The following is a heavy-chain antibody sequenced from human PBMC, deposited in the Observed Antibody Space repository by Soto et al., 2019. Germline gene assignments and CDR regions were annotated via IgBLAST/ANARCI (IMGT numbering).Heavy chain of an antibody. CDR2: IYWDDDK. CDR3: AHSPPATVTTSAEYFQH. Sequence: QITLKESGPTLVKPTQTLTLTCTFSGVSLTTTGVRVGWIRQPPGKALEWLALIYWDDDKRYSPSLKSRLTITKDTSKNQVVLRMTNMDPVDTATYYCAHSPPATVTTSAEYFQHWGQGTLVTVAS. CDR1: GVSLTTTGVR. V-gene: IGHV2-5*02. D-gene: IGHD4-17*01. J-gene: IGHJ1*01.